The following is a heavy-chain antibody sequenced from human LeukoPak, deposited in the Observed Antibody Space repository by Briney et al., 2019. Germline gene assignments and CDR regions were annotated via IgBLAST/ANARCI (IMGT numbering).Heavy chain of an antibody. D-gene: IGHD3-22*01. Sequence: ASVKVSCKSSGYTFTSYGIIWVRQAPGQGLEWMGWISAYNGNTNYAQKLQGRVTMTTDTSTSTAYMELRSLRSDDTAVYYCARDSTPYDSSGYFDYWGQGTLVTVSS. J-gene: IGHJ4*02. V-gene: IGHV1-18*01. CDR1: GYTFTSYG. CDR3: ARDSTPYDSSGYFDY. CDR2: ISAYNGNT.